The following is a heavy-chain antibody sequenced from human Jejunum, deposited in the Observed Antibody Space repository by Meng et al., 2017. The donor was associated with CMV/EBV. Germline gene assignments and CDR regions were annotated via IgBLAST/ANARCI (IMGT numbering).Heavy chain of an antibody. CDR3: VSGADFWSGFSGH. V-gene: IGHV3-7*01. J-gene: IGHJ4*02. CDR1: GVTFNNHW. Sequence: SGVTFNNHWMFWVRQAPGKGLEWVANIKQDASQRHYVDSVQGRFTISRDNAKNSVFLQMTSLRVEDTAVYHCVSGADFWSGFSGHWGRGTRVTVSS. D-gene: IGHD3-3*01. CDR2: IKQDASQR.